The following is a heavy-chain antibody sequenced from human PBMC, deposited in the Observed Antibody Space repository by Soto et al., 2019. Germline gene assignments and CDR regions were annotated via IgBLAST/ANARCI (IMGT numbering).Heavy chain of an antibody. CDR3: ARGDLDYDILTGYPFGYYGMDV. D-gene: IGHD3-9*01. J-gene: IGHJ6*02. V-gene: IGHV3-11*06. Sequence: QVQLVESGGGLVKPGGSLRLSCAASGFTFSDYYMSWIRQAPGKGLEWVSYISSSSSYTNYADSVKGRFTISRDNAKNSLYLQMNSLRAEDTAVYYCARGDLDYDILTGYPFGYYGMDVWSQGTTVTVSS. CDR1: GFTFSDYY. CDR2: ISSSSSYT.